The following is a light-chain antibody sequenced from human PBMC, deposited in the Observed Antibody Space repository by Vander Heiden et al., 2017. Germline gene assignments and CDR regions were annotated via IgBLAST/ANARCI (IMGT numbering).Light chain of an antibody. J-gene: IGKJ4*01. CDR1: QSVLYSSNDKNY. V-gene: IGKV4-1*01. CDR3: QQYYSTPLT. Sequence: ILISPSPHPLAVSLGERATINCKSRQSVLYSSNDKNYLAWYQQKPGQPPKLLIYWASTRESGVPDRFSGSGSGTDFTLNISSLQAEDVAVYYCQQYYSTPLTFGGGTKVEIK. CDR2: WAS.